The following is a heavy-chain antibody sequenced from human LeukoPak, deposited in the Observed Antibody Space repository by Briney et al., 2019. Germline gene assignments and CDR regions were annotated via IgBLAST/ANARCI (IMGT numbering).Heavy chain of an antibody. D-gene: IGHD6-19*01. CDR3: ARGAVAGTAYGMDV. Sequence: SVKVSCKASGGTFSSYAISWVRQAPGQGLEWMGRIIPILGIANYAQKFQGRVTITADKSTSTAYMELSSLRSEDTAVYYCARGAVAGTAYGMDVWGQGTMVTVSS. J-gene: IGHJ6*02. CDR1: GGTFSSYA. V-gene: IGHV1-69*04. CDR2: IIPILGIA.